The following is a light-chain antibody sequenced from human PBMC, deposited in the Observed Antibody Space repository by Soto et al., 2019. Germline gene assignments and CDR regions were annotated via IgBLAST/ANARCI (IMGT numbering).Light chain of an antibody. Sequence: QSVLTQPASVSGSPGQSITISCAGTSSDVGSYNLVSWYQQHPGNAPKLMIYEGSKRPLGVSYLFSGSKSGNTASLTISVFQAEDEADYYCCSYAGSSTFPYVFGTGTKVTVL. CDR3: CSYAGSSTFPYV. CDR2: EGS. CDR1: SSDVGSYNL. V-gene: IGLV2-23*03. J-gene: IGLJ1*01.